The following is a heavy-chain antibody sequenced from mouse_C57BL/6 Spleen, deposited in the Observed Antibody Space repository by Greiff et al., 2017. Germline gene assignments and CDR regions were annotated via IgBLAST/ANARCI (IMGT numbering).Heavy chain of an antibody. J-gene: IGHJ1*03. CDR2: IDPSDSYT. V-gene: IGHV1-50*01. Sequence: QVQLQQPGAELVKPGASVKLSCKASGYTFTSYWMQWVKQRPGQGLEWIGEIDPSDSYTNYNQKFKGKATLTVDTSSSTAYMQLSSLTSEDSAVYYCARGVVAPYWYFDVWGTGTTVTVSS. D-gene: IGHD1-1*01. CDR1: GYTFTSYW. CDR3: ARGVVAPYWYFDV.